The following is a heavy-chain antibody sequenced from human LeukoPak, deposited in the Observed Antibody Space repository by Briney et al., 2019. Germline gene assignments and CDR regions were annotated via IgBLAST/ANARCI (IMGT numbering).Heavy chain of an antibody. D-gene: IGHD6-13*01. CDR1: GGSFSGHY. Sequence: SETLSLTCAVYGGSFSGHYWSWIRQPPGKGLEWIGEINHSGSTNYNPSLKSRVTISVDTSKNHFSLKLNSVTAADTAVYYCARGRAAAGNKFDFWGQGILVTVSS. CDR3: ARGRAAAGNKFDF. J-gene: IGHJ4*02. CDR2: INHSGST. V-gene: IGHV4-34*01.